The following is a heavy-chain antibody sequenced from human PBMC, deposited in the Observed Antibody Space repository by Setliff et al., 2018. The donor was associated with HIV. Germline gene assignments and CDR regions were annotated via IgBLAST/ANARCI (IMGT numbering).Heavy chain of an antibody. D-gene: IGHD3-3*01. CDR2: IFYSGIT. V-gene: IGHV4-39*01. CDR3: ARSKTFYDFWGGYYTHGAFKI. J-gene: IGHJ3*02. Sequence: EPLSLTCTVSSGSITSRTYYWGWIRQPPGKGLEWIGSIFYSGITYYNPSLKSRVSISVDTSKNQFSLNLTSVTAADTAVYYCARSKTFYDFWGGYYTHGAFKIWGLGTMVTVSS. CDR1: SGSITSRTYY.